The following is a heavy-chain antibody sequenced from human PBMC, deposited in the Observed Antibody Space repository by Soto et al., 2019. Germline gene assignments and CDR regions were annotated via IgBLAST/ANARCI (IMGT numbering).Heavy chain of an antibody. CDR1: GGTFSSYA. D-gene: IGHD3-10*01. J-gene: IGHJ4*02. V-gene: IGHV1-69*01. CDR2: IIPIFGTA. CDR3: ARGGSESYLFDY. Sequence: QVQLVQSGAEVKKPGSSVKVSCKASGGTFSSYAISWVRQAPGQGLEWMGGIIPIFGTANYAQKFQGRVTITADECTSTAYMELSSLRSEDKAVYYWARGGSESYLFDYWGQGTLVTVSS.